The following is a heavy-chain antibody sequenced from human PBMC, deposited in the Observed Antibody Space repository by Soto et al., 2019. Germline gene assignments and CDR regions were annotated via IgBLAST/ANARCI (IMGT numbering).Heavy chain of an antibody. V-gene: IGHV3-30*18. D-gene: IGHD1-26*01. CDR3: AKDGSGSYYYYGMDV. Sequence: GGSLRLSCAASGFTFSSYGMHWVRQAPGKGLEWVAVISYDGSNKYYADSVKGRFTISRDNSKNTLYLQMNSLRAEDTAVYYCAKDGSGSYYYYGMDVWGQGTTVTV. J-gene: IGHJ6*02. CDR2: ISYDGSNK. CDR1: GFTFSSYG.